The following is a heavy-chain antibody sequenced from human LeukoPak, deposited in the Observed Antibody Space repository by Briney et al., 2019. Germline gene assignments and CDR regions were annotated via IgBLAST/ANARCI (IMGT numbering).Heavy chain of an antibody. V-gene: IGHV3-49*03. J-gene: IGHJ4*02. Sequence: GGSLRLSCTASGFTFSDYAMSWFRQAPGKGLEWVGFTRSKAQGGTAEYAASVKGRFTVSRDDSKSVAYLQMNSLKIEDTAVYYCTRTGVRTRDDYWGQGTLVTVSS. CDR1: GFTFSDYA. D-gene: IGHD3-3*01. CDR3: TRTGVRTRDDY. CDR2: TRSKAQGGTA.